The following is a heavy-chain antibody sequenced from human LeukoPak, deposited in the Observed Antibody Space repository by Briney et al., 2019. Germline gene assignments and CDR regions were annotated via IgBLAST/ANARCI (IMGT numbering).Heavy chain of an antibody. J-gene: IGHJ5*02. CDR1: GYTFTGYY. Sequence: ASVKVSCKASGYTFTGYYMHWVRQAHGQGLEWMGWINPNCGGTNYAQKFQGWVTMTRDTSISTAYMELSRLRSDDTAVYYCARARAVARPVYSGNWFDPWGQGTLVTVSS. D-gene: IGHD1-26*01. CDR3: ARARAVARPVYSGNWFDP. V-gene: IGHV1-2*04. CDR2: INPNCGGT.